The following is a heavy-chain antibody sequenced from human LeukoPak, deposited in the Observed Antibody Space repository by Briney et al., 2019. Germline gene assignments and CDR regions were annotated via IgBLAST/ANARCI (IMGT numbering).Heavy chain of an antibody. J-gene: IGHJ4*02. D-gene: IGHD3-9*01. Sequence: SETLSLTCTVSGGSISSYYWSWIRQPPGKGLEWIGYIYYSGSTNYNPSLKSRVTISVDTSKNQFSLKLSSVTAADTAVYYCASYDILTGHHDYWGQGTLVTVSS. CDR1: GGSISSYY. CDR3: ASYDILTGHHDY. CDR2: IYYSGST. V-gene: IGHV4-59*01.